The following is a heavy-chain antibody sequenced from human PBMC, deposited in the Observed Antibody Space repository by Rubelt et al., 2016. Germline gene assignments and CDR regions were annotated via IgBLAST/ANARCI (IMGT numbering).Heavy chain of an antibody. D-gene: IGHD3-10*01. V-gene: IGHV4-39*07. Sequence: QLQLQESGPGLVKPSETLSLTCTVSGGSISSSSYYWGWIRQPPGKGLEWIGSIYYSGSTYYNPSLNRLVPISVYTSKNELSLQLSAVTASATAVYYCARGIESRVRGTNFDYWGQGTLVTVSS. CDR1: GGSISSSSYY. CDR2: IYYSGST. J-gene: IGHJ4*02. CDR3: ARGIESRVRGTNFDY.